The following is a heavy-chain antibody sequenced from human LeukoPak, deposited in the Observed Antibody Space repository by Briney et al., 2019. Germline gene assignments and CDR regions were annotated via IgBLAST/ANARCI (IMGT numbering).Heavy chain of an antibody. J-gene: IGHJ4*02. D-gene: IGHD1-26*01. Sequence: GSLTLSCAASGFTFSSYGMHWVRQAPGKGLEWVAVIWYDGSNKYYADSVKGRFTISRDNSKNTLYLQMNSLRAEDTAVYYCARPIYRGSYYWFDYGGKGTLDPVSS. V-gene: IGHV3-33*01. CDR3: ARPIYRGSYYWFDY. CDR1: GFTFSSYG. CDR2: IWYDGSNK.